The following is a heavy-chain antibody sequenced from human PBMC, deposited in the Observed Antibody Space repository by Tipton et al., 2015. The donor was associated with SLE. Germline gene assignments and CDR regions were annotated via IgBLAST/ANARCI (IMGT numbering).Heavy chain of an antibody. CDR2: MYASGTT. J-gene: IGHJ3*02. CDR1: GDSISSYSYY. D-gene: IGHD2-15*01. Sequence: TLSLTCTVSGDSISSYSYYWSWIRQPAGKRLEWIGRMYASGTTNYNPSLKSRVTISVDTSKSQFSLKLSSVTAADTAVYYCARGIVTATPPLGRDGFDIWGQGTMVTVSS. V-gene: IGHV4-61*02. CDR3: ARGIVTATPPLGRDGFDI.